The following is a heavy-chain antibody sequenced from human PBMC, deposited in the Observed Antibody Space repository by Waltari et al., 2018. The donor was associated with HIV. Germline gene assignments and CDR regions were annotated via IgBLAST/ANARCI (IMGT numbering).Heavy chain of an antibody. V-gene: IGHV3-23*01. CDR1: GFSFSSYV. CDR3: AKFQRGSTTTAIVVGPIDY. Sequence: EVQLLESGGGLVQPGGSLRLSCEASGFSFSSYVMTWVRQGPGKGLAWVSAISSRGGSTFDVDSVKGRFTISRDNSKNTLYLQMTNLRAEDTAVYYCAKFQRGSTTTAIVVGPIDYWGQGTLVTVSS. CDR2: ISSRGGST. J-gene: IGHJ4*02. D-gene: IGHD3-22*01.